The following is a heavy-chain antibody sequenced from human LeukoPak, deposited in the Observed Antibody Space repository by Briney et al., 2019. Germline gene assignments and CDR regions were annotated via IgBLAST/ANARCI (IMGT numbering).Heavy chain of an antibody. CDR3: AKDWPVSGDHYSPFDY. J-gene: IGHJ4*02. Sequence: GGSLRLSCAASGFTFSSHAMSWVRQAPGNGLEWVAAISRSGGNTYYGDSVRGRFTISRDSSKNTLHLQMDSLRAEDTAVYYCAKDWPVSGDHYSPFDYWGQGTLVTVSS. D-gene: IGHD4-11*01. CDR1: GFTFSSHA. CDR2: ISRSGGNT. V-gene: IGHV3-23*01.